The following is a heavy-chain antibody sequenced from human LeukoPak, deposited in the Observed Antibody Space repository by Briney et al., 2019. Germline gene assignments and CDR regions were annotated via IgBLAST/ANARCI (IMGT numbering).Heavy chain of an antibody. CDR1: GFTFSSYA. J-gene: IGHJ6*03. CDR3: AKDPRSAYYRQGTNYYYYMDV. V-gene: IGHV3-30-3*01. D-gene: IGHD3-3*01. CDR2: ISYDGSNK. Sequence: GGSLRLSCAASGFTFSSYAMHWVRQAPGKGLEWVAVISYDGSNKYYADSVKGRFTISRDNSKNTLYLQMNSLRAEDTAVYYCAKDPRSAYYRQGTNYYYYMDVWGKGTTVTVSS.